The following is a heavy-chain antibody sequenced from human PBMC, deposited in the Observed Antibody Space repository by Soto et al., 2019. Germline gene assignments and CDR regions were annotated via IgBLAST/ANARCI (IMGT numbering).Heavy chain of an antibody. J-gene: IGHJ4*02. D-gene: IGHD3-10*01. CDR3: ARGSDYYGSGDHFDY. CDR2: INHSGST. Sequence: QVQLQQWGAGLLKPSETLSLTCAVYGGSFSGYYWSWIRQPPGKGLEWNGEINHSGSTNYNPSLKSRVTISVDTSKNQFSLKLSSVTAADTAVYYCARGSDYYGSGDHFDYWGQGTLVTVSS. V-gene: IGHV4-34*01. CDR1: GGSFSGYY.